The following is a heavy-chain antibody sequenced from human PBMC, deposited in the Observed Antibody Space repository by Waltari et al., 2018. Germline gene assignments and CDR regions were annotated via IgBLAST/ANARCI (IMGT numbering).Heavy chain of an antibody. CDR2: IGPSGSFR. CDR1: GYSFTSHW. CDR3: VRHRTTYPLEIDY. Sequence: EVQLVQSGAEVKKPEESLRISCEGSGYSFTSHWISWVRQMPGTGLEWGGRIGPSGSFRNHGPAFEGHVTISVDQSLRTAYLQWDSLKASDTAIYYCVRHRTTYPLEIDYWGQGTLVTVSS. J-gene: IGHJ4*02. D-gene: IGHD2-2*01. V-gene: IGHV5-10-1*01.